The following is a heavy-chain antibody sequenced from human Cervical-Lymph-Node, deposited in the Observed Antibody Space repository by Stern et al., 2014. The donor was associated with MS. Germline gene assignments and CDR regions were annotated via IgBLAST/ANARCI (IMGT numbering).Heavy chain of an antibody. Sequence: VQLVESGGGVVQPGKSLRLSCAASGFIFSRYGMHWVRQAPGKRPEWVATIWYDGTNENYGDPVKGRFTISRDNSKNTLYLQMNSLRVEDTAVYYCARAEDYYDSSGYLGYYFDYWGQGTLVTVSS. CDR1: GFIFSRYG. CDR2: IWYDGTNE. CDR3: ARAEDYYDSSGYLGYYFDY. J-gene: IGHJ4*02. D-gene: IGHD3-22*01. V-gene: IGHV3-33*01.